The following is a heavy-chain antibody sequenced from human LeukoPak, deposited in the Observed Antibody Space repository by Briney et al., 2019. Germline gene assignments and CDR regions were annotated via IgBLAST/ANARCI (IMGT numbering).Heavy chain of an antibody. Sequence: ASVKVSCKASGYTFTGYYMHWVRQAPGQGLEWMGRINPNSGGTNYAQKFQGGVTMTRDTSISTAYMELSRPRSDDTAVYYCARDLRYCSGGSCYDENFDYWGQGTLVTVSS. CDR2: INPNSGGT. CDR3: ARDLRYCSGGSCYDENFDY. J-gene: IGHJ4*02. V-gene: IGHV1-2*06. CDR1: GYTFTGYY. D-gene: IGHD2-15*01.